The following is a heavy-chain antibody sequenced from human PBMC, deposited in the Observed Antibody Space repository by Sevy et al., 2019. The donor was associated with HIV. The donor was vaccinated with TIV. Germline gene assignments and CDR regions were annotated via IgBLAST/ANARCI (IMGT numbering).Heavy chain of an antibody. CDR1: GGSISNYF. Sequence: SETLSLTCTVSGGSISNYFWSWIRQPPGKGLEWIGYMYFSGSTNYNPSLKSRVTISADMSKSQFSLRLRSVTAADTAVYYCARESIGAIGDFDYWGQGTLVTVSS. D-gene: IGHD6-13*01. CDR3: ARESIGAIGDFDY. J-gene: IGHJ4*02. CDR2: MYFSGST. V-gene: IGHV4-59*01.